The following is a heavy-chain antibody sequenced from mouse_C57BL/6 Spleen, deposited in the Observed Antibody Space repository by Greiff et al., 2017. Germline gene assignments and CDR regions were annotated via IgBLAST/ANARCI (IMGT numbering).Heavy chain of an antibody. CDR3: ARGRGEYCCSNWYFDV. CDR2: IHPNSGST. J-gene: IGHJ1*03. D-gene: IGHD1-1*01. Sequence: QVQLQQPGAELVKPGASVKLSCKASGYTFTSYWMHWVKQRPGQGLEWIGMIHPNSGSTNYNEKFKSTATLTVDKSSSPAYMQLSSLTSDDSAVYYGARGRGEYCCSNWYFDVWGTGTTVTVSS. CDR1: GYTFTSYW. V-gene: IGHV1-64*01.